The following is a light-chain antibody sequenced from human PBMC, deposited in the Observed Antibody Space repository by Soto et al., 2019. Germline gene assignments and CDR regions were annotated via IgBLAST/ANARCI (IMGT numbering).Light chain of an antibody. J-gene: IGKJ5*01. CDR3: QQYGSSLIT. V-gene: IGKV3-20*01. Sequence: EIGWKQSPGTPSLSPWEIATHSYTASQSVSSYLAWYQQIPGQARRLLIYDASTRATGIPARFSGSGSGTDFTLTISRLEPEDFAVYYCQQYGSSLITVGPGTRLEIK. CDR2: DAS. CDR1: QSVSSY.